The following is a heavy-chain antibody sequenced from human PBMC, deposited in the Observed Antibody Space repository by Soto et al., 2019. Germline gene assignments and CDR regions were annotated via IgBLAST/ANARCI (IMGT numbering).Heavy chain of an antibody. J-gene: IGHJ4*02. CDR3: TTLLRLFGNDY. D-gene: IGHD3-10*01. Sequence: ESGGGLVQPGGSLKLSCAASGFTFSGSAMHWVRQASGKGLEWVGRIRSKANSYATAYAASVKGRFTISRDDSKNTAYLQMNSLKTEDTAVYYCTTLLRLFGNDYWGQGTLVTVSS. CDR1: GFTFSGSA. CDR2: IRSKANSYAT. V-gene: IGHV3-73*01.